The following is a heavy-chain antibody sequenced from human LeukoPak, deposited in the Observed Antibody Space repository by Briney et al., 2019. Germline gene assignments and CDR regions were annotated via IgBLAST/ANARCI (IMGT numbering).Heavy chain of an antibody. CDR2: IYTSGST. J-gene: IGHJ5*02. CDR1: GGSINNYY. D-gene: IGHD6-6*01. CDR3: ARDSSSSGWFDP. Sequence: SETLSLTCTVSGGSINNYYWSWIRQPAGKGLEWIGRIYTSGSTNYNPSLKSRVTMSVDTSKNQFSLKLSSVTAADTAVYYCARDSSSSGWFDPWGQGTLVTVSS. V-gene: IGHV4-4*07.